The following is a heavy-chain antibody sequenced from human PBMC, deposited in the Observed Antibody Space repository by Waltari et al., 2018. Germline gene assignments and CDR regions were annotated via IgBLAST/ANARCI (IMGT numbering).Heavy chain of an antibody. D-gene: IGHD2-15*01. Sequence: KLVRESPRKWLEWIRQCNTTGKTHYNPSLAGRVTVSLHTSTNLFPLKLTASTAANTAVYYCGPSRGRGLYLDSWGQGTMVTVSP. CDR2: CNTTGKT. V-gene: IGHV4-4*02. J-gene: IGHJ4*02. CDR3: GPSRGRGLYLDS.